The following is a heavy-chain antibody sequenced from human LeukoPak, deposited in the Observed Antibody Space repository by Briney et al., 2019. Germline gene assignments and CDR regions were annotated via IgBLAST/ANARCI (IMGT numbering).Heavy chain of an antibody. Sequence: GGSLRLSCAASGFTFSSYAMHWVRQAPGKGLEWVAVISYDGSNKYYADSVKGRFTISRDNSKNTLYLQMNSLRAEDTAVYYCARDPSVDTAMAPFDYWGQGTLVTVSS. CDR2: ISYDGSNK. D-gene: IGHD5-18*01. CDR1: GFTFSSYA. CDR3: ARDPSVDTAMAPFDY. V-gene: IGHV3-30-3*01. J-gene: IGHJ4*02.